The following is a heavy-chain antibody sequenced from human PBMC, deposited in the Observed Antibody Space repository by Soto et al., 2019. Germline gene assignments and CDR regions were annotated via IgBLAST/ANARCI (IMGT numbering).Heavy chain of an antibody. V-gene: IGHV6-1*01. CDR2: TYYRSKWYN. CDR1: GDSVSSNSAA. J-gene: IGHJ4*02. Sequence: PSQTLSLTCAISGDSVSSNSAAWNWIRQSPSRGLEWLGRTYYRSKWYNDYAVSVKSRITINPDTSKNQFSLQLNSVTPEDTAVYYCARVGCQKVGEQQLVLSCPGVDYWGQGTLVTVSS. D-gene: IGHD6-13*01. CDR3: ARVGCQKVGEQQLVLSCPGVDY.